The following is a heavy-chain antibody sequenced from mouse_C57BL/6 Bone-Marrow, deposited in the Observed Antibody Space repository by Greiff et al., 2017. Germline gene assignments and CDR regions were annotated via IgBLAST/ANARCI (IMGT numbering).Heavy chain of an antibody. CDR3: AKNAYYSNAWFAY. D-gene: IGHD2-5*01. J-gene: IGHJ3*01. V-gene: IGHV2-5*01. CDR1: GFSLTSYG. Sequence: QVQLQQSGPGLVQPSQSLSITCTVSGFSLTSYGVHWVRQSPGKGLEWLGVIWRGGSTDYTAAFMSRLSITKDNSKSQVFFKMNSLQADDTAIYSSAKNAYYSNAWFAYWGQGTLVTVSA. CDR2: IWRGGST.